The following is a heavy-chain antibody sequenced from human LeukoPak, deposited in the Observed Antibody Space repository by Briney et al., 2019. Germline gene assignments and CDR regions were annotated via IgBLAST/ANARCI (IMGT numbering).Heavy chain of an antibody. D-gene: IGHD4/OR15-4a*01. CDR1: GASISSGSYY. J-gene: IGHJ5*02. CDR3: ARHGGHGANWFGP. V-gene: IGHV4-61*02. CDR2: VYTSGST. Sequence: SETLSLTCTVSGASISSGSYYWSWIRQPAGKGLEWIGRVYTSGSTNYNPSLKSRVNISLDTPKNQFSLNLRSVTAADTAVYYCARHGGHGANWFGPWGQGTLVTVSS.